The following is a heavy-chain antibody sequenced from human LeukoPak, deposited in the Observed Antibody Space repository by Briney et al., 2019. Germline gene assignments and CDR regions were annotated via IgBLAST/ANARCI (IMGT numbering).Heavy chain of an antibody. Sequence: GGSLRLSCAASGFTFSSYAMSWVRQAPGKGLEWVSSISSSSSYIYYADSVKGRFTISRDNAKNSLYLQMNSLRAEDTAVYYCARDSVAGVVGATRMDYWGQGTLVTVSS. J-gene: IGHJ4*02. CDR1: GFTFSSYA. V-gene: IGHV3-21*01. CDR3: ARDSVAGVVGATRMDY. D-gene: IGHD1-26*01. CDR2: ISSSSSYI.